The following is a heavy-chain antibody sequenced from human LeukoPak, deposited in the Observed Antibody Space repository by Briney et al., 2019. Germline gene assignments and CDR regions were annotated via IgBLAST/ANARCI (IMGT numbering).Heavy chain of an antibody. D-gene: IGHD3-16*02. CDR1: GFTFSNAW. CDR2: IKSKTDGGTT. CDR3: TTGLNDDYVWGSYRYTGNY. Sequence: PGGSLRLSCAASGFTFSNAWMSWVRQAPGKGLEWVCRIKSKTDGGTTDYAAPVKGRFTISRDDSKNTLYLQMNSLKTEDTAVYYCTTGLNDDYVWGSYRYTGNYWGQGTLVTVSS. V-gene: IGHV3-15*01. J-gene: IGHJ4*02.